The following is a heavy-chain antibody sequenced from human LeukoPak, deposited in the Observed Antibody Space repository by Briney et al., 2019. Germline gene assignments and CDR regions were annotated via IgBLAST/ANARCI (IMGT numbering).Heavy chain of an antibody. CDR3: AGDPGTYYGSGSHAYYFDY. J-gene: IGHJ4*02. CDR1: GDSVSSNIAA. V-gene: IGHV6-1*01. Sequence: SQTLSLTCAISGDSVSSNIAAWIWIRRSPSRGLEWLGRTYYRSKWFNDYAVSVKSRITINTDTSKNQFSLQLNSVTPEDTAVYYCAGDPGTYYGSGSHAYYFDYWGQGTLVIVSS. D-gene: IGHD3-10*01. CDR2: TYYRSKWFN.